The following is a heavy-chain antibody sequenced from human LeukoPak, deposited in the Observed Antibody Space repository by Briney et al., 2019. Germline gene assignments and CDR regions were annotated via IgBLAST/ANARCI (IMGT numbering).Heavy chain of an antibody. D-gene: IGHD2-15*01. Sequence: SETLSLTCTVSGGSISSYYWSWIRQPAGKGLEWIGRIYTSGSTNYNPSLKSRVTMSVDTSKNQFSLKLSSVTAADTAVYYCASSGYCSGGSCYDGFDYWGQGTLVTVSS. J-gene: IGHJ4*02. V-gene: IGHV4-4*07. CDR2: IYTSGST. CDR3: ASSGYCSGGSCYDGFDY. CDR1: GGSISSYY.